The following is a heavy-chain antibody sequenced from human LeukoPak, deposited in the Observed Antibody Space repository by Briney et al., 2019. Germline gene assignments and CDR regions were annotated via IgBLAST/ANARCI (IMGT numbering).Heavy chain of an antibody. D-gene: IGHD4-11*01. CDR3: ARDADYNNYLDY. V-gene: IGHV3-30-3*01. Sequence: GGSLRLSCAASGFTFSNFAMHWVRQAPGKGLEWVAIISFDGDNKYYADSLKGRITISRDNSNNTLYLQMNRLRAEDTALYYCARDADYNNYLDYWGQGSLVTVSS. CDR1: GFTFSNFA. CDR2: ISFDGDNK. J-gene: IGHJ4*02.